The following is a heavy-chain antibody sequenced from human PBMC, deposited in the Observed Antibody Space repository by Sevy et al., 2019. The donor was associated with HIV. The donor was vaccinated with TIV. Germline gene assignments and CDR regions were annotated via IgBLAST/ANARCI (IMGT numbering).Heavy chain of an antibody. CDR3: AKDLTMIVVADAFDI. V-gene: IGHV3-30*18. J-gene: IGHJ3*02. D-gene: IGHD3-22*01. CDR2: ISYDGSNK. Sequence: GGSLRLSCAASGFTFSSYGMHWVRQPPGKGLEWVSVISYDGSNKYYADSVKGRFTISRDNSKNTLYLQMNSLRAEDTAVYYCAKDLTMIVVADAFDIWGQGTMATVSS. CDR1: GFTFSSYG.